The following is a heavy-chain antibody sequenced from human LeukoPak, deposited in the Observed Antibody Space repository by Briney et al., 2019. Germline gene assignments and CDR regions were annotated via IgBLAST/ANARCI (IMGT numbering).Heavy chain of an antibody. CDR2: ISGSGGST. CDR3: ARDRYYGSGTDY. V-gene: IGHV3-23*01. CDR1: GFTFSSYA. D-gene: IGHD3-10*01. J-gene: IGHJ4*02. Sequence: GGSLRLSCAASGFTFSSYAMSWVRQAPGKGLEWVSAISGSGGSTYYADSVKGRFTISRDNAKNSLYLQMNSLRDEDTAVYYCARDRYYGSGTDYWGQGTLVTVSS.